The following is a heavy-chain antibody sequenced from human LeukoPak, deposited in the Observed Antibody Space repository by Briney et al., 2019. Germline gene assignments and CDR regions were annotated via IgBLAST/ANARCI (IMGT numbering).Heavy chain of an antibody. J-gene: IGHJ3*02. CDR1: GGSISSYY. V-gene: IGHV4-59*01. Sequence: SETLSLTCTASGGSISSYYWSWIRQPPGKGLEWIGYIYYSGSTNYNPSLKSRVTISVDTSKNQFSLKLSSVTAADTAVYYCARDLGGVTIFAPRSPRAFDIWGQGTMVTVSS. CDR3: ARDLGGVTIFAPRSPRAFDI. CDR2: IYYSGST. D-gene: IGHD3-16*01.